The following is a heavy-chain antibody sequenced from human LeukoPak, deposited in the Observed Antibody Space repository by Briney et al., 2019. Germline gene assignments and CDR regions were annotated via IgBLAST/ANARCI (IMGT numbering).Heavy chain of an antibody. CDR2: VYDNGNS. CDR1: GGSMRHSY. CDR3: ARGSRYKPDFFDD. J-gene: IGHJ4*02. Sequence: PSETLSLTCSVSGGSMRHSYWTWILQTPEKGLEWIGYVYDNGNSNSRSSLRSRVSMSVDTSKNEFSLRLSSVTAADTAVYFCARGSRYKPDFFDDWGLGTPVTVSS. V-gene: IGHV4-59*01. D-gene: IGHD3-3*01.